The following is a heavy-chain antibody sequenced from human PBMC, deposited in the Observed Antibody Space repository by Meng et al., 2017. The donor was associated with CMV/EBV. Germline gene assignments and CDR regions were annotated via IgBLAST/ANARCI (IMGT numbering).Heavy chain of an antibody. V-gene: IGHV3-7*01. Sequence: GGSLRLSCAASGFTFISYWMSWVRQAPGKGLEWVANIKQDGSEKYYVDSVKGRFTISRDNAKNSLYLQMNSLRAEDTAVYYCARGYNWFDPWGQGTLVTVSS. CDR3: ARGYNWFDP. CDR2: IKQDGSEK. J-gene: IGHJ5*02. CDR1: GFTFISYW.